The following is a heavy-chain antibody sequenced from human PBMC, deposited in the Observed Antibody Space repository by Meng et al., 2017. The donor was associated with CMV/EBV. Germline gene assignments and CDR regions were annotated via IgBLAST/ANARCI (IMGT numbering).Heavy chain of an antibody. CDR2: ISSSSSYI. Sequence: GGSLRLSCAAPGFTFSSYSMNWVRQAPGKGLEWVSSISSSSSYIYYADSVKGRFTISRDNAKNSLYLQMNSLRAEDTAVYYCARVNIVVVPAAIDGSSFSYYGMDVWGQGTTVTVSS. D-gene: IGHD2-2*01. J-gene: IGHJ6*02. CDR1: GFTFSSYS. V-gene: IGHV3-21*01. CDR3: ARVNIVVVPAAIDGSSFSYYGMDV.